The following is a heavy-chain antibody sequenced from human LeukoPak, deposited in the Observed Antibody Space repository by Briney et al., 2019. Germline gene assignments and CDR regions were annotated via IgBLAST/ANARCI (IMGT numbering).Heavy chain of an antibody. J-gene: IGHJ4*02. D-gene: IGHD2-2*01. V-gene: IGHV4-31*03. Sequence: PSETLSLTCTVSGGSISSGGYYWSWIRQHPGKGLEWIGYIYYSGSTYYNPSLKSRVTISVDTSKNQFSLKLSSVTAADTAVYYCARDRCSSTSCSFDYWGQGTLVTVSS. CDR1: GGSISSGGYY. CDR2: IYYSGST. CDR3: ARDRCSSTSCSFDY.